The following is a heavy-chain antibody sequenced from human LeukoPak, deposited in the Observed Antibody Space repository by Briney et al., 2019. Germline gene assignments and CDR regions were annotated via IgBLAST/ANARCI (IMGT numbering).Heavy chain of an antibody. CDR2: ISSSSSYI. V-gene: IGHV3-21*01. D-gene: IGHD3-3*01. CDR3: ATFWSGYYKGFDY. Sequence: GGSLRLSSAASGFTFCSYSMNWVCQAPGKGLEWGSCISSSSSYIYYADSVKGRFTISRDNAKNSLYLQMNSLRAEDTAVYYCATFWSGYYKGFDYWGQGTLVTVSS. J-gene: IGHJ4*02. CDR1: GFTFCSYS.